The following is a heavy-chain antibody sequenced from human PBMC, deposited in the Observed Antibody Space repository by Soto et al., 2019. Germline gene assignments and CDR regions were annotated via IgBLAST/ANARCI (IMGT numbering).Heavy chain of an antibody. Sequence: GGSLRLSCSASGFTFSSYAMHWVRQAPGKGLEYVSAISSNGGSTYYADSVKGRFTISRDNSKNTLYLQMSSVTAADTAVYYCARVDGPLKFAPYYFDYWGQGTLVTVSS. CDR2: ISSNGGST. V-gene: IGHV3-64D*08. CDR1: GFTFSSYA. CDR3: ARVDGPLKFAPYYFDY. J-gene: IGHJ4*02.